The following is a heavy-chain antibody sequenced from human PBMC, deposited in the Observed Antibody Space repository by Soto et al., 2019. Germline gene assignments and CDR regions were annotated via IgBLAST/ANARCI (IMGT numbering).Heavy chain of an antibody. V-gene: IGHV3-23*01. J-gene: IGHJ4*02. Sequence: GGSLRLSCAASGFTFSNYAVTWVRQAPGKGLEWVSTISGSGGSTYYADSVKGRFTISRDNSKNTLYLQMNSQRAEDTAVYYCAKDQGSSWYEIDYWGQGTLVTVSS. D-gene: IGHD6-13*01. CDR3: AKDQGSSWYEIDY. CDR1: GFTFSNYA. CDR2: ISGSGGST.